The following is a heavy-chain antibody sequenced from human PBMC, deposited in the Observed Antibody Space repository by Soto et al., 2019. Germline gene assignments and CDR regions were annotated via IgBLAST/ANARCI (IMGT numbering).Heavy chain of an antibody. CDR1: GFTFSSYS. Sequence: EVQLVESGGGLVKPGGSLRLSCAASGFTFSSYSMNWVRQAPGKGLEWVSSISSSSSYIYYADSVKGRFTTSRDNAKNSLYLQMNSLRAEDTAVYYCAREGFGELSADYWGQGTLVTVSS. D-gene: IGHD3-10*01. J-gene: IGHJ4*02. CDR2: ISSSSSYI. CDR3: AREGFGELSADY. V-gene: IGHV3-21*01.